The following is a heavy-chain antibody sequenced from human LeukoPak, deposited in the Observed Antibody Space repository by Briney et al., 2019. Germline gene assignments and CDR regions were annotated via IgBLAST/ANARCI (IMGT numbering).Heavy chain of an antibody. J-gene: IGHJ4*02. CDR2: INHSGST. CDR1: GGSFSGYY. Sequence: SETLSLTCAVYGGSFSGYYWSWIRQPPGKGLEWIGEINHSGSTNYNPSLKSRVTISVDTSKNQFSLKLGSVTAADTAVYYCARSPAWYQRHSDYWGQGTLVTVSS. CDR3: ARSPAWYQRHSDY. V-gene: IGHV4-34*01. D-gene: IGHD2-2*01.